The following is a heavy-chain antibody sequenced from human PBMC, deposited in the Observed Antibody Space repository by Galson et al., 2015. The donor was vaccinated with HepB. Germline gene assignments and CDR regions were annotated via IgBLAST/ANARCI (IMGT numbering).Heavy chain of an antibody. V-gene: IGHV4-31*03. D-gene: IGHD5-18*01. J-gene: IGHJ6*02. CDR2: IYYSGST. Sequence: TLSLTCTVSGGSISSGGYYWSWIRQHPGKGLEWIGYIYYSGSTYYNPSLKSRVTISVDTSKNQFSLKLSSVTAADTAVYYCARDSIPGSDGYSYGLYDYYYGMDVWGQGTTVTVSS. CDR3: ARDSIPGSDGYSYGLYDYYYGMDV. CDR1: GGSISSGGYY.